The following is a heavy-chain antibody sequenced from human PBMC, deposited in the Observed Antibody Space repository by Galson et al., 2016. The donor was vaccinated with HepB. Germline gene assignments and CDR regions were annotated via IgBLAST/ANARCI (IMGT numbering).Heavy chain of an antibody. CDR2: FSGSGAST. J-gene: IGHJ3*01. D-gene: IGHD3-3*01. Sequence: SLRLSCAASGFTFSSYAMSWVRQAPGKGLEWVATFSGSGASTYYADSVKGRFTISRDNSKNTLSLQMNSLRAEDTAVYYCARDTTTIFELWGQGTRVTVSS. CDR3: ARDTTTIFEL. V-gene: IGHV3-23*01. CDR1: GFTFSSYA.